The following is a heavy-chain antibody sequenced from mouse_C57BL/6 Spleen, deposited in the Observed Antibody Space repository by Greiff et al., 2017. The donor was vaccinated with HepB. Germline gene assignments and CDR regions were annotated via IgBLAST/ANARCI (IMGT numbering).Heavy chain of an antibody. J-gene: IGHJ2*01. V-gene: IGHV1-82*01. CDR2: ICPGDGDT. CDR1: GYAFSSYW. D-gene: IGHD2-4*01. Sequence: VHLVESGPELVKPGASVKISCTASGYAFSSYWMNWVKQRPGKGLEWIGRICPGDGDTNYNGKFKGKATLTADKSSSTAYMQLSRLTSEDSAVYDCARSGYDYVDYWGQGTTLTVSS. CDR3: ARSGYDYVDY.